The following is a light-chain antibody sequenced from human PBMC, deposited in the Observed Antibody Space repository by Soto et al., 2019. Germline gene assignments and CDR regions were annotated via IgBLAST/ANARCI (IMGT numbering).Light chain of an antibody. CDR1: SSNIGAGYD. J-gene: IGLJ7*01. Sequence: QSVLTQPPSVSGAPGQRVTISCTGSSSNIGAGYDVHWYQQLPGTAPKLLISGDSNRPSGVPDRFSGSKSGTSASLAITGRQAEDEADYYCQSYDSSLSGWVFGGGTQLTVL. V-gene: IGLV1-40*01. CDR2: GDS. CDR3: QSYDSSLSGWV.